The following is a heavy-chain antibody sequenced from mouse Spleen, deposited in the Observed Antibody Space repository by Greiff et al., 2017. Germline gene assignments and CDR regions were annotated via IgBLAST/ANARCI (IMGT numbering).Heavy chain of an antibody. J-gene: IGHJ2*01. CDR2: LDPSDSYP. CDR3: ARSSRYGYYFDY. D-gene: IGHD2-10*02. CDR1: GYTFTSYW. Sequence: QVQLQQPGAELVMPGASVKLSCKASGYTFTSYWMHWVKQRPGQGLEWIGELDPSDSYPNYNQKFKGKATLTVAKSSSTAYMQLSSLTSEDSAVYYCARSSRYGYYFDYWGQGTTLTVSS. V-gene: IGHV1-69*01.